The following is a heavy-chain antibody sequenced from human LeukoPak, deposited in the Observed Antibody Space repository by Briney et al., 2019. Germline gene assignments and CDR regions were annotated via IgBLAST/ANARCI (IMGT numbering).Heavy chain of an antibody. CDR1: GFTFDDYA. Sequence: GGSLRLSCAASGFTFDDYAMHWVRQAPGKGLEWVSGISWNSGSIGYADSVKGRFTISRDNAKNSLYLQMNSLRAEDMALYYCAKDRHLAAADYYYYYGMDVWGQGTTVTVSS. CDR2: ISWNSGSI. J-gene: IGHJ6*02. V-gene: IGHV3-9*03. CDR3: AKDRHLAAADYYYYYGMDV. D-gene: IGHD6-13*01.